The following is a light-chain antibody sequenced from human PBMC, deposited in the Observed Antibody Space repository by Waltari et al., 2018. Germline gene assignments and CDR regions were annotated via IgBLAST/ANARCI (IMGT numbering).Light chain of an antibody. CDR3: HVRSNWPPVT. V-gene: IGKV3-11*01. CDR1: QSVNEY. CDR2: DAS. Sequence: EIVLTQSPVTLSLSPGERATLSCRASQSVNEYLAWYQQIPGQAPRLLIYDASNRATGIPARFSGSGSGTDFTLTISSLEPEDFAIYYCHVRSNWPPVTFGGGTKVEIK. J-gene: IGKJ4*01.